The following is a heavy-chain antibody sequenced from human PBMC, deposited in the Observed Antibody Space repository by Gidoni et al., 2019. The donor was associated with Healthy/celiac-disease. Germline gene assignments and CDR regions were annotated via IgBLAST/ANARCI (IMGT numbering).Heavy chain of an antibody. CDR3: AKAKVEIQLWSPFDY. CDR1: GFTFDDYA. V-gene: IGHV3-9*01. D-gene: IGHD5-18*01. CDR2: ISWNSGSI. J-gene: IGHJ4*02. Sequence: EVQLVESGGGLVQPGRSLRLSCAASGFTFDDYAMHWVRQAPGKGLEWVSGISWNSGSIGYADSVKGRFTISRDNAKNSLYLQMNSLRAEDTALYYCAKAKVEIQLWSPFDYWGQGTLVTVSS.